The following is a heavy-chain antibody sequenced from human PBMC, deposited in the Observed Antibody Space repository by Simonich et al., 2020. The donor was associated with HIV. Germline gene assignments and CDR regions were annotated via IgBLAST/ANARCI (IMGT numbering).Heavy chain of an antibody. D-gene: IGHD6-6*01. Sequence: EVQLVESGGGLVQPGRSLSLSCAASGFTFDDYAIHWVRQAPGKGLEWVSGISWNSGSIGYADSVKGRFTISRDNAKNSLYLQMNSLRAEDMALYYCAKDRYSSSSGSFDYWGQGTLVTVSS. CDR3: AKDRYSSSSGSFDY. V-gene: IGHV3-9*03. CDR2: ISWNSGSI. CDR1: GFTFDDYA. J-gene: IGHJ4*02.